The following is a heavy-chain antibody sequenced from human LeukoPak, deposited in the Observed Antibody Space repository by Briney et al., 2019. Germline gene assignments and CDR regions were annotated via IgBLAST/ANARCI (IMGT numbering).Heavy chain of an antibody. CDR1: GYTFTSYG. D-gene: IGHD2-15*01. J-gene: IGHJ5*02. V-gene: IGHV1-18*01. Sequence: GASVKVSCKASGYTFTSYGISWVRQAPGQGLEWMGWISAYNGNTNYAQKLQGRVTMTTDTSTSTAYMELRSLRSDDTAVYYCARVWAYIVVVVAATPGWFDPWGQGTLVTVSS. CDR3: ARVWAYIVVVVAATPGWFDP. CDR2: ISAYNGNT.